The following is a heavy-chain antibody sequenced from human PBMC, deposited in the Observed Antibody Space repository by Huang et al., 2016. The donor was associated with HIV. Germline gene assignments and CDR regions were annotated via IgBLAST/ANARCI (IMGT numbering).Heavy chain of an antibody. J-gene: IGHJ6*02. D-gene: IGHD5-18*01. CDR3: ARPSDAAMIRDYYYPMDV. CDR1: GGTFSPFG. Sequence: QVQLVQSEAEVKKPGSSVKVSCKASGGTFSPFGLSWVRQASGRGLEWMAGVNPILNTTDSAQKFQGRVTLPADESTNTASMELNSLTFEDTAVYYCARPSDAAMIRDYYYPMDVWGQGTTVTVS. V-gene: IGHV1-69*01. CDR2: VNPILNTT.